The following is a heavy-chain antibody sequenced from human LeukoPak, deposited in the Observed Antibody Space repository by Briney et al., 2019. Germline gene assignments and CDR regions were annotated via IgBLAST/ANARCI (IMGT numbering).Heavy chain of an antibody. V-gene: IGHV3-23*01. CDR3: AKDHGVDILTGYYVY. J-gene: IGHJ4*02. CDR1: GFTFDDYA. Sequence: GGSLRLSCAASGFTFDDYAVHWVRQAPGKGLEWVSAISGSGGSTYYADSVKGRFTISRDNSKNTLYLQMNSLRAEDTAVYYCAKDHGVDILTGYYVYWGQGTLVTVSS. CDR2: ISGSGGST. D-gene: IGHD3-9*01.